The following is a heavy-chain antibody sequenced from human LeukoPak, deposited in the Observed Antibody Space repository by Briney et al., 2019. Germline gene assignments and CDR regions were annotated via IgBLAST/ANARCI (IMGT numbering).Heavy chain of an antibody. Sequence: ASATVSCKASGGTFSSYAISWVRQAPGQGLEWMGGIIPIFGTTNYAQKFQGRVTITADESTSTAYMELSSLRSEDTAVYYCARESAVAGTASDYWGQGTLVTVSS. CDR3: ARESAVAGTASDY. V-gene: IGHV1-69*13. J-gene: IGHJ4*02. D-gene: IGHD6-19*01. CDR2: IIPIFGTT. CDR1: GGTFSSYA.